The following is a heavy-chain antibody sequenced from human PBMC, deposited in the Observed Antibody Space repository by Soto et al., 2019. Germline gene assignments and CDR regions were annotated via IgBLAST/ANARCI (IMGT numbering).Heavy chain of an antibody. CDR3: TRTMIPRY. Sequence: VGSLRLSCAASGFTFSSYEMNWVRQAPGKGLKWVSYISSSGSTVYYADSVKGRFTISRDNAKNSLYLQMNSLRAEDTAVYYCTRTMIPRYWGQGTLVTVSS. CDR1: GFTFSSYE. V-gene: IGHV3-48*03. J-gene: IGHJ4*02. D-gene: IGHD3-22*01. CDR2: ISSSGSTV.